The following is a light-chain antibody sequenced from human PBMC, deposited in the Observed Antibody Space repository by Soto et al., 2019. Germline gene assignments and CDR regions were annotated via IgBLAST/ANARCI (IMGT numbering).Light chain of an antibody. J-gene: IGKJ1*01. V-gene: IGKV3-11*01. CDR3: QQRYNAPWT. Sequence: EIVSTQSPATLSLSPGERATVSCRASQSVGSYLLWYQQKPGQAPRALIYDASNRATGIPARFSGSGSGTDFTLTISSLEPEDFAVYYCQQRYNAPWTFGQGTKVEIK. CDR2: DAS. CDR1: QSVGSY.